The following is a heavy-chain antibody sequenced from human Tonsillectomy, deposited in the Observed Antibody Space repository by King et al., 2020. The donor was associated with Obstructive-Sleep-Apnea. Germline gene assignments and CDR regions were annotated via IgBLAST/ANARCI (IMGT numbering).Heavy chain of an antibody. V-gene: IGHV3-48*04. D-gene: IGHD1-26*01. CDR1: GFTFSIYS. CDR3: ARDFQWVFDY. Sequence: VQLVESGGGLVQPGGSLRLSCAASGFTFSIYSMNWVRQAPGKGLEWVSYIGCSGDNIHYADSVKGRFTISRDNAKNSLYLQMNILRAEDTAVYYCARDFQWVFDYWGQGTLVTVSS. J-gene: IGHJ4*02. CDR2: IGCSGDNI.